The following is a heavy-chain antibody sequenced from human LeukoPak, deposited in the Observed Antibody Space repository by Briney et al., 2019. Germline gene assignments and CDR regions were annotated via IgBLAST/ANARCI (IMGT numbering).Heavy chain of an antibody. CDR2: IYYSGST. J-gene: IGHJ4*02. Sequence: PSETLSLTCTVSGGSISSYYWSWIRQPPGKGLEWIGYIYYSGSTNYNPSLKSRVTISVDTSKNQFSLKLSSVTAADTAVYYCAREVTGYYGSGPTDYWGQGTLVTVSS. D-gene: IGHD3-10*01. CDR1: GGSISSYY. V-gene: IGHV4-59*01. CDR3: AREVTGYYGSGPTDY.